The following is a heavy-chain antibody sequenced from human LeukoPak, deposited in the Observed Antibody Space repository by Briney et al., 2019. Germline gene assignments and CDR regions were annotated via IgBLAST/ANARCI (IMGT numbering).Heavy chain of an antibody. CDR3: AKGTRFDP. V-gene: IGHV4-59*01. D-gene: IGHD1-7*01. CDR2: VFYSGNT. Sequence: GSLRLSCAASGFTFSSYSMNWVRQAPGKGLEWIGYVFYSGNTYYNPSLRGRVTISIDTSKSQFSLNLSSVTAADTAVYFCAKGTRFDPWGQGTLVTVSS. J-gene: IGHJ5*02. CDR1: GFTFSSYS.